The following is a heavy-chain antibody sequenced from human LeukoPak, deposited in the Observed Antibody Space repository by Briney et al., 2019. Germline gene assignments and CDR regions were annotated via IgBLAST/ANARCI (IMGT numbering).Heavy chain of an antibody. CDR2: IKQDGSEK. D-gene: IGHD3-22*01. CDR1: GFTFSSYW. Sequence: AGGSLRLSCAASGFTFSSYWMSWVRQAPGKGLEWVANIKQDGSEKYYVDSVKGRFTISRDNAKNSLYLQMNSLRAEDTAVYYCAKMTMIVRGAFDIWGQGTMVTVSS. J-gene: IGHJ3*02. CDR3: AKMTMIVRGAFDI. V-gene: IGHV3-7*03.